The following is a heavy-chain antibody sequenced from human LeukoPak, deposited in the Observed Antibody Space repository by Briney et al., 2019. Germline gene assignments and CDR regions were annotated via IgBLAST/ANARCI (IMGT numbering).Heavy chain of an antibody. D-gene: IGHD1-26*01. CDR2: FDPEDGET. V-gene: IGHV1-24*01. CDR1: GYTLTELS. CDR3: TRSAIVGAPGDFDY. Sequence: ASVKVSCKVSGYTLTELSMHWVRQAPGKGLEWMGGFDPEDGETIYAQKFRGRVTMTGGTSTSTVYMELSSLRSEDTAVYYCTRSAIVGAPGDFDYWGQGTLVTVSS. J-gene: IGHJ4*02.